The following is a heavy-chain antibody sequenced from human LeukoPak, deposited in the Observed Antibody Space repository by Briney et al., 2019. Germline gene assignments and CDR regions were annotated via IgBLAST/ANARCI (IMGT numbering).Heavy chain of an antibody. Sequence: NPSETLSLTCTVSGGSFGAYYWSWIRQPPGKGLEWIGSIYHSGSTYYNPSLKSRVTISVDTSKNQFSLKLSSVTAADTAVYYCARVDDILTGPDYWGQGTLVTVSS. CDR1: GGSFGAYY. CDR2: IYHSGST. CDR3: ARVDDILTGPDY. J-gene: IGHJ4*02. D-gene: IGHD3-9*01. V-gene: IGHV4-38-2*02.